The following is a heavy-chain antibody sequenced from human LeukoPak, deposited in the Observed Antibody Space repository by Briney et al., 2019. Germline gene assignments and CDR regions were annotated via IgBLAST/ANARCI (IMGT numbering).Heavy chain of an antibody. CDR1: GYTLTGYY. CDR2: INPNSGGT. CDR3: ARDLGYSGYEFDY. V-gene: IGHV1-2*04. Sequence: GASVTVSCKASGYTLTGYYMHWVRQAPGQGLEWMGWINPNSGGTNYAQKFQGWVTMTRDTSISTAYMELSRLRSDDTAVYYCARDLGYSGYEFDYWGQGTLVTVSS. J-gene: IGHJ4*02. D-gene: IGHD5-12*01.